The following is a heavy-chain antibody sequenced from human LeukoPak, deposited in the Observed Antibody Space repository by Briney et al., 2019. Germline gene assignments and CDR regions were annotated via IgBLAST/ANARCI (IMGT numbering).Heavy chain of an antibody. CDR2: IIPILGIA. V-gene: IGHV1-69*04. D-gene: IGHD2-15*01. Sequence: SVKVSCKASGGTFSSYAISWVRQAPGQGLEWMGRIIPILGIANYAQKFQGRVTITADKSTSTAYMELSSLRSEDTAVYYCARDMGCSGGTCYSAYNWFDPWGLGTLVTVSS. J-gene: IGHJ5*02. CDR1: GGTFSSYA. CDR3: ARDMGCSGGTCYSAYNWFDP.